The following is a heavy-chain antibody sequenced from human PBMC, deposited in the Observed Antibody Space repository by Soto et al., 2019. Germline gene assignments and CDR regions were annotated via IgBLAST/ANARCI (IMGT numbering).Heavy chain of an antibody. Sequence: SQTLSLTCAISGDSVSSNSAAWNWIRQSPSRGLEWLGRTYYRSKWYNDYAVSVKSRITINPDTSKNQFSLQLNSVTPEDTAVYYCAREGVVVVAATRSSFYGMDVWGQGTTVTVSS. V-gene: IGHV6-1*01. CDR1: GDSVSSNSAA. D-gene: IGHD2-15*01. CDR2: TYYRSKWYN. J-gene: IGHJ6*02. CDR3: AREGVVVVAATRSSFYGMDV.